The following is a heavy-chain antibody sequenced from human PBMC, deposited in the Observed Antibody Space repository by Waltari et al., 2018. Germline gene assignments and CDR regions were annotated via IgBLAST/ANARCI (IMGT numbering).Heavy chain of an antibody. V-gene: IGHV3-15*01. CDR2: LKSKAEGGTT. D-gene: IGHD2-2*01. J-gene: IGHJ4*02. CDR3: TTEGGRTWPMY. Sequence: EVQLVESGGGLVKPGDSLRLSCVASGFTFANAWRNWLRQAPGKGREWGGRLKSKAEGGTTDYAAPVKGRFAISRDDSKDTAYLQMNSLKTEDTAMYFCTTEGGRTWPMYWGQGTLVTVSS. CDR1: GFTFANAW.